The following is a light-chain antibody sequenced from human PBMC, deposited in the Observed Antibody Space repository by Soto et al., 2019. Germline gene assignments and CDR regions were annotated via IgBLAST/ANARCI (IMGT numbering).Light chain of an antibody. V-gene: IGKV1-39*01. Sequence: DIPMTQSPSSLSASVGDRVTITCRASQSISSYLNWYQQKPGKAPKLLIYAASSLQSGVPSRFSGSGSGTDFTLTISSLQPEDFATYYCQQSYSTPRTCGQGTKVEI. J-gene: IGKJ1*01. CDR2: AAS. CDR1: QSISSY. CDR3: QQSYSTPRT.